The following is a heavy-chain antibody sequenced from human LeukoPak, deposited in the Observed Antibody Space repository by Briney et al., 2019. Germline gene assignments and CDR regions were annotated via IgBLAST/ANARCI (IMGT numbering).Heavy chain of an antibody. CDR1: GGSFSGYY. J-gene: IGHJ3*02. CDR2: INHSGST. Sequence: PSETLSLTCAVYGGSFSGYYWSWIRQPPGKGLEWIGEINHSGSTNYNPSLKSRVTISVDTSKNQFSLKLSSVTAADTAVYYCARDYYDSSGYHRRNAFDIWGQGTMVTVSS. V-gene: IGHV4-34*01. D-gene: IGHD3-22*01. CDR3: ARDYYDSSGYHRRNAFDI.